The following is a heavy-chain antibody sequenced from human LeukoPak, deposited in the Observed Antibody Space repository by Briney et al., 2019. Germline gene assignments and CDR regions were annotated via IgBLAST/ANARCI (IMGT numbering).Heavy chain of an antibody. Sequence: SETLSLTCTVSGGSITSGDYYWSWIRQPPGKGLEWIAYMYYSGSTYYNPSLKSRVTMSADTSKNQFSLKLSSVTAADTAVYYCAKGCVSATCSDSRWFDPWGQGTLVTVSS. V-gene: IGHV4-30-4*01. CDR1: GGSITSGDYY. CDR2: MYYSGST. D-gene: IGHD2-2*01. J-gene: IGHJ5*02. CDR3: AKGCVSATCSDSRWFDP.